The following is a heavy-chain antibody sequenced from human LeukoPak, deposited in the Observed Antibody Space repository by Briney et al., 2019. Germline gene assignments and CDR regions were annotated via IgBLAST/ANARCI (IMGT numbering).Heavy chain of an antibody. V-gene: IGHV3-21*01. CDR3: ARGHYDVLAASYKWTPDY. CDR2: ITISRSYI. Sequence: PRGSLRLSCAASGFTFISYSMNWVRQAPGNGLEWVSSITISRSYIYYADSVKGRFTTSRDNAKNSLSLQLNSLRVEDTAVYYCARGHYDVLAASYKWTPDYWGQGTLVTVSS. D-gene: IGHD3-9*01. CDR1: GFTFISYS. J-gene: IGHJ4*02.